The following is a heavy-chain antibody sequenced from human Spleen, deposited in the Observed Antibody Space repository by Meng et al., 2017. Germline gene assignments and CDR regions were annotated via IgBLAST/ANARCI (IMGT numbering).Heavy chain of an antibody. D-gene: IGHD4-11*01. J-gene: IGHJ4*02. Sequence: PWEPLSFTCIGHVGPFSDDDCGWIRQPPGRGLKWMGEINQSGSTNYNPSLESRATISVDTSQNNLSLKQSSVTAADSAVYYCARGPTTMSHDFDYWGQGTLVTVSS. CDR3: ARGPTTMSHDFDY. V-gene: IGHV4-34*01. CDR2: INQSGST. CDR1: VGPFSDDD.